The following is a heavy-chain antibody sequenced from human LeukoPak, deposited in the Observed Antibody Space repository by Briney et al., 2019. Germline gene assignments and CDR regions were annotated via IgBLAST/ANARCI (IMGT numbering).Heavy chain of an antibody. D-gene: IGHD6-6*01. Sequence: PGGSLRLSCAASGFTVSSNYMGWVRQAPGKGLEWVSVIYSGVTTNYADSVKGRFTISRDNSKNTLYLQMNSLRVEDTAVYHCGKERYGSSSVVDYWGHGTLVTASS. CDR3: GKERYGSSSVVDY. CDR1: GFTVSSNY. V-gene: IGHV3-53*01. J-gene: IGHJ4*01. CDR2: IYSGVTT.